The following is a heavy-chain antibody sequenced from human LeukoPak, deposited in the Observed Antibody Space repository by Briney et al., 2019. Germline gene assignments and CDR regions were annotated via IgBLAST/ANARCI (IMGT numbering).Heavy chain of an antibody. CDR3: ARTAGRSWFYYQDY. V-gene: IGHV3-23*01. Sequence: PGGSLRLSCAASGFTFSSYAMSWVRQAPGKGLEWVSAISGSGGSTYYADSEKGRFTISRDNPKNTLYLQMNSLRAEDTAVYYCARTAGRSWFYYQDYWGQVPLVNVSS. D-gene: IGHD6-13*01. CDR1: GFTFSSYA. J-gene: IGHJ4*02. CDR2: ISGSGGST.